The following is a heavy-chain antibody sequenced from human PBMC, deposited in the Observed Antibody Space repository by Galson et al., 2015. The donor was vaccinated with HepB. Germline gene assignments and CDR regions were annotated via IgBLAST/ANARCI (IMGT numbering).Heavy chain of an antibody. J-gene: IGHJ5*02. CDR2: IYYSGST. V-gene: IGHV4-39*01. CDR1: GGSISSSSYY. CDR3: ASESGSYSENWFDP. D-gene: IGHD1-26*01. Sequence: TLSLTCTVSGGSISSSSYYWGWIRQPPGKGLEWIGSIYYSGSTYYNPSLKSRVTISVDTSKNQFSLKLSSVTAADTAVYYCASESGSYSENWFDPWGQGTLVTVSS.